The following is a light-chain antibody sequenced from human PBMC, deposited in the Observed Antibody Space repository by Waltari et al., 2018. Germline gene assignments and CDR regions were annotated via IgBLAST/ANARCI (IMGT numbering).Light chain of an antibody. CDR1: PSIPTW. CDR2: AAS. CDR3: QQYNNNWT. V-gene: IGKV1-5*03. Sequence: DFHLTQSPSTLSPSVLHRVSITCRASPSIPTWLAWYRQRPGEAPQLLIYAASTLPRGVPSRFSGRGSGTEFSLTISGLHPDDSGTYYCQQYNNNWTFGQGTRVEIK. J-gene: IGKJ1*01.